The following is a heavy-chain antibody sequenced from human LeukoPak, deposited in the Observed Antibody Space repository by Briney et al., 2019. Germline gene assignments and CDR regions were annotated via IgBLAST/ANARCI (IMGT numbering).Heavy chain of an antibody. CDR1: EYTFTGYY. CDR3: ASGYRFGN. V-gene: IGHV1-2*02. Sequence: ASVKVSCKASEYTFTGYYMHWVRRAPGQGPEWMGWINPNSGATDYAQNFQGRVTLTRDASISTAYMELSRLRSDDTAVYYCASGYRFGNWGQGTLVTVSS. CDR2: INPNSGAT. D-gene: IGHD5-18*01. J-gene: IGHJ4*02.